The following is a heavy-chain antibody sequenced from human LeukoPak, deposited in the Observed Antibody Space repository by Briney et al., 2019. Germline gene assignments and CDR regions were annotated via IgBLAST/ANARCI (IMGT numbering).Heavy chain of an antibody. CDR2: IYYSGST. D-gene: IGHD3-10*01. CDR3: AGLRRGVWSFDY. J-gene: IGHJ4*02. V-gene: IGHV4-59*08. CDR1: GGSISSYY. Sequence: SETLSLTCTVSGGSISSYYWSWIRQPPGKGLEWIGYIYYSGSTNYNPSLKSRVTISVDTSKNQFSLKLSSVTAADTAVYYCAGLRRGVWSFDYWGQGTLVTVPS.